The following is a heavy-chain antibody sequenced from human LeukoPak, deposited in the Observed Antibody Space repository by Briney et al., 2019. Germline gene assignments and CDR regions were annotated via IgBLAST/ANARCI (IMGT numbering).Heavy chain of an antibody. V-gene: IGHV1-58*01. CDR3: AAERAENFWSGSPY. J-gene: IGHJ4*02. Sequence: GTSVKVSCKASGFTFTSSAVQWVRQARGQRLEWIGWIVVGSGNTNYAQKFQERVTITRDMSTSTAYKELSSLRSEDTAVYYCAAERAENFWSGSPYWGQGTLVTVSS. D-gene: IGHD3-3*01. CDR2: IVVGSGNT. CDR1: GFTFTSSA.